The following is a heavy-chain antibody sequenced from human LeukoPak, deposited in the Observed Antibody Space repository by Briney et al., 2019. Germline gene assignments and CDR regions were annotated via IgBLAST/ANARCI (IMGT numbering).Heavy chain of an antibody. CDR2: INHSGST. J-gene: IGHJ4*02. CDR1: GGSISSSNW. D-gene: IGHD3-3*01. Sequence: PSETLSLTCAVSGGSISSSNWWSWVRQPPGKGLEWIGEINHSGSTNYNPSLKSRVTISVDTSKNQFSLKLSSVTAADTAVYYCARALGSGYYFRSLKYFDYWGQGTLVTVSS. V-gene: IGHV4-4*02. CDR3: ARALGSGYYFRSLKYFDY.